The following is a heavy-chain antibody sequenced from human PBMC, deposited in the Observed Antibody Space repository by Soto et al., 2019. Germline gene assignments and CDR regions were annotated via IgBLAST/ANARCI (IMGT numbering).Heavy chain of an antibody. Sequence: EVQLVESGGGLVQPGRSLRLSCAASGFTFDDYAMHWVRQAPGKGLEWVSGISWNSGSIGYADSVKGRFTISRDNAKNSLYLQMNSLRAEDTALYYCAKDCSSTSCYPGWGQGTMVTVSS. CDR2: ISWNSGSI. CDR1: GFTFDDYA. CDR3: AKDCSSTSCYPG. D-gene: IGHD2-2*01. J-gene: IGHJ3*01. V-gene: IGHV3-9*01.